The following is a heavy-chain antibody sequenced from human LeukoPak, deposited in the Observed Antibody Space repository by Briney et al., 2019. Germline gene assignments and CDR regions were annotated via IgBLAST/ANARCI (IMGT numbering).Heavy chain of an antibody. Sequence: PGGSLRLSCAASGFTFSSYALGWIRQAPGKGLEWVSSITGSGGSTYYADSVQGRFTISRDYSKNTLYLQMSSLRAEDTAVYYCVKGVGYTYGSFDYWGQGTLVTVSS. CDR1: GFTFSSYA. J-gene: IGHJ4*02. CDR2: ITGSGGST. CDR3: VKGVGYTYGSFDY. D-gene: IGHD5-18*01. V-gene: IGHV3-23*01.